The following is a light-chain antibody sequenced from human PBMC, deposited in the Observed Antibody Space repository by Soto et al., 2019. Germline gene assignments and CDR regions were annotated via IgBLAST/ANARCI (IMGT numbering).Light chain of an antibody. CDR3: QQYYTYPWT. V-gene: IGKV1-5*03. Sequence: DIQMTQSPSTLSASMGDRVTITCRASQSISSWLAWYQQRPGKAPKLLIYKASNLESGVPSRFSGSGSGTELTLTISSLHPDDFATYYCQQYYTYPWTFGPGTKVEIK. CDR1: QSISSW. CDR2: KAS. J-gene: IGKJ1*01.